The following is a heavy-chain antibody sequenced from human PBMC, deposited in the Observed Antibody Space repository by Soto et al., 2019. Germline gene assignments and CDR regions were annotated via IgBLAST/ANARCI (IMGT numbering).Heavy chain of an antibody. V-gene: IGHV4-59*08. CDR2: IYYSGST. J-gene: IGHJ6*03. CDR1: GGSISSYY. Sequence: QVQLQESGPGLVKPSETLSLTCTVSGGSISSYYWSWIRQPPGKGLEWIGYIYYSGSTNYNPSLQSRVTISVYTSKNQFSLKLSSVTAADTAVYYCARTYYGVYRRSGYYYYYMDVWGKRTTVTVSS. CDR3: ARTYYGVYRRSGYYYYYMDV. D-gene: IGHD4-17*01.